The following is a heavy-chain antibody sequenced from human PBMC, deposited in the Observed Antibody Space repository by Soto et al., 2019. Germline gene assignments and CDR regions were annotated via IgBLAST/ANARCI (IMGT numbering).Heavy chain of an antibody. CDR3: AKSVYNWNDGFFDY. D-gene: IGHD1-1*01. CDR1: GFTFSSYG. CDR2: ISYDEINK. Sequence: QVQLVESGGGVVQPGRSLRLSCAASGFTFSSYGMHWVRQAPGKGLEWVAIISYDEINKYYADSVKGRFTISRDNSKTTLYLQMNSLRAEDTAVYYCAKSVYNWNDGFFDYWGQGTLVTVSS. J-gene: IGHJ4*02. V-gene: IGHV3-30*18.